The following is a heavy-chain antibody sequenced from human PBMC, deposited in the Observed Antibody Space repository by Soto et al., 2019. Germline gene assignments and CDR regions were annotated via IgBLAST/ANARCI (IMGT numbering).Heavy chain of an antibody. D-gene: IGHD6-19*01. CDR2: RIPIFGTA. V-gene: IGHV1-69*01. J-gene: IGHJ6*02. CDR1: GGTFSSYA. CDR3: ARDHRSQWLAQDEEEPYYYYGMDV. Sequence: QVQLVQSGAEVKKPGSSVKVSCQASGGTFSSYAISWVRQAPGQGLEWIGGRIPIFGTANYAQKFQGRVTMTADESTSTAYMELSSLRSEDTAVYYCARDHRSQWLAQDEEEPYYYYGMDVWGQGTTVTVSS.